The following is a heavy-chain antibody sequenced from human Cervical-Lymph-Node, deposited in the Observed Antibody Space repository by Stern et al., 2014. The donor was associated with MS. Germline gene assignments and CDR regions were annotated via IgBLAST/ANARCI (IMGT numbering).Heavy chain of an antibody. J-gene: IGHJ1*01. D-gene: IGHD2-15*01. CDR2: IDSSSGYI. V-gene: IGHV3-21*01. Sequence: EMQLVESGGGLVKPGGSLRLSCAASGFAFSSYSMNWVRQAPGQGLEWVSSIDSSSGYINYADSLKGRFTISRDNAKNSLFLQMDSLRAEDTAVYYCARGDRGPATLLFFQHWGQGTLLTVSS. CDR3: ARGDRGPATLLFFQH. CDR1: GFAFSSYS.